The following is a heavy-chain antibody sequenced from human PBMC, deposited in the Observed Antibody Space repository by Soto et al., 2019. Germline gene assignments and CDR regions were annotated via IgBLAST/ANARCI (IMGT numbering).Heavy chain of an antibody. V-gene: IGHV4-39*01. J-gene: IGHJ5*02. D-gene: IGHD3-22*01. CDR3: ARHFNEPAIVVVP. CDR1: GGSSSSRTYY. Sequence: SETRSLTCSVCGGSSSSRTYYCCWIRQPPGKGLEWIGSIYYSGSTYYNASLKSRVTVSVDTSKNQFSLKLTSVIAADTAVYYCARHFNEPAIVVVPWAQGTLLTISS. CDR2: IYYSGST.